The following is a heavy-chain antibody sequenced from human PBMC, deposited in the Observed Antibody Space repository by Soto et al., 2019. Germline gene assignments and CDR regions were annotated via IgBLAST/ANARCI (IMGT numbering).Heavy chain of an antibody. CDR3: ARDRRLYNWTPRRYYFDY. J-gene: IGHJ4*02. Sequence: GGSLRLSCAASGFTFSSYAMHWVRQAPGKGLEWVAVISYDGSNKYYADSVKGRFTISRDNSKNTLYLQMNSLRAEDTAVYYCARDRRLYNWTPRRYYFDYWGQGTLVTVSS. V-gene: IGHV3-30-3*01. CDR2: ISYDGSNK. CDR1: GFTFSSYA. D-gene: IGHD1-20*01.